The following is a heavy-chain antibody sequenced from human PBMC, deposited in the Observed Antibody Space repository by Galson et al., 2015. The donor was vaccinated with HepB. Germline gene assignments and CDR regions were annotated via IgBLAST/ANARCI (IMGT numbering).Heavy chain of an antibody. J-gene: IGHJ4*02. CDR3: ARDPLWTSYYYPHNY. Sequence: SLRLSCAASGFTFSSYGMHWVRQAPGKGLEWVAVIWYDGSNKYYADSVKGRFTISRDNSKNTLYLQMHSLRAEDTAVYYCARDPLWTSYYYPHNYWGQVTLVTVSS. D-gene: IGHD3/OR15-3a*01. CDR2: IWYDGSNK. CDR1: GFTFSSYG. V-gene: IGHV3-33*01.